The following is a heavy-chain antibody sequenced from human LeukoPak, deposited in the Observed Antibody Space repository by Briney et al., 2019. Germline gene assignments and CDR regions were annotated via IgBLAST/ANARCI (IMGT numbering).Heavy chain of an antibody. D-gene: IGHD3-3*01. CDR2: IHYSGTT. J-gene: IGHJ4*02. V-gene: IGHV4-39*01. CDR3: ARRLLSGETLDY. Sequence: SETLSLTCTVSGGSISSRSYYWGWIRQPPGKGLEWIGSIHYSGTTYYNPSLDSRVTIIVDTSKNQFSLKLSSVTAADTAVYYCARRLLSGETLDYWGQGALVTVSS. CDR1: GGSISSRSYY.